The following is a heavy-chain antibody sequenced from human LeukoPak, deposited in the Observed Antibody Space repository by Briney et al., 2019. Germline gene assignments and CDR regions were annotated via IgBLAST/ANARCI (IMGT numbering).Heavy chain of an antibody. V-gene: IGHV4-59*01. J-gene: IGHJ4*02. CDR2: IYYSGST. CDR1: GGSISSYY. D-gene: IGHD6-13*01. Sequence: SETLSLTCTVPGGSISSYYWSWIRQPPGKGLEWIGYIYYSGSTNYNPSLKSRVTISVDTSKNQFSLKLSSVTAADTAVYYCAREAAGTLGYWGQGTLVTVSS. CDR3: AREAAGTLGY.